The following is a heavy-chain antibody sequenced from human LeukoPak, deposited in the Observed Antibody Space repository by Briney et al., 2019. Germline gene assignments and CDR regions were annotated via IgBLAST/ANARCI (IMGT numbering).Heavy chain of an antibody. CDR3: ARDSPGSGWTQCFDY. Sequence: SGGSLRLSCAASGFTFSSYSMNWVRQAPGKGLEWVSSISSSSSYIYYADSVKGRFTISRDNAKNSLYLQMNSLRAEDTAVYYCARDSPGSGWTQCFDYWGQGTLVTVSS. CDR2: ISSSSSYI. CDR1: GFTFSSYS. D-gene: IGHD6-19*01. J-gene: IGHJ4*02. V-gene: IGHV3-21*01.